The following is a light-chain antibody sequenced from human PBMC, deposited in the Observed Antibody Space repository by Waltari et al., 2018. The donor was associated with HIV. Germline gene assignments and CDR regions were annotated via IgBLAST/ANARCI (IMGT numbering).Light chain of an antibody. Sequence: DIVMTQSPDSLAASLGERATINCKSSQSILSSSNNKNYFSWYQQKPGQPPKLLIYWASTRKSGVPDRFSGSGSGTDFTLTISTLQAEDVAVYYCHQYYSYPYTFGQGTKLEIE. CDR2: WAS. V-gene: IGKV4-1*01. CDR1: QSILSSSNNKNY. J-gene: IGKJ2*01. CDR3: HQYYSYPYT.